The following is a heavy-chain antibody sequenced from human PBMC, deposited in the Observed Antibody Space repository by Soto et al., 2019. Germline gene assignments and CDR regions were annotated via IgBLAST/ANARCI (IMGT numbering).Heavy chain of an antibody. D-gene: IGHD6-13*01. V-gene: IGHV3-53*04. Sequence: GGSLRLSCAASGFTVSSNYMSWVRQAPGKGLEWVSVIYSGGSTYYADSVKGRFTISRHNSKNTLYLQMNSLRAEDTAVYYCIAAAGTGNWFDPWGQGTLVTAPQ. J-gene: IGHJ5*02. CDR3: IAAAGTGNWFDP. CDR2: IYSGGST. CDR1: GFTVSSNY.